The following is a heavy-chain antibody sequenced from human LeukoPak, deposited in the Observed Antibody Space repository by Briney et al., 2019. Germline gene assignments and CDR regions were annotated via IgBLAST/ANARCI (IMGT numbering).Heavy chain of an antibody. J-gene: IGHJ4*02. CDR1: GFTFSSYW. V-gene: IGHV3-74*01. CDR3: ARDSHGDYVDFDY. CDR2: INSDGSST. D-gene: IGHD4-17*01. Sequence: GGSMRLSCAASGFTFSSYWMHWVRQAPGKGLVWVSRINSDGSSTSYADSVKGRFTISRDNAKNTLYLQMNSMRAEDTAVYYCARDSHGDYVDFDYWGQGTLVTVSS.